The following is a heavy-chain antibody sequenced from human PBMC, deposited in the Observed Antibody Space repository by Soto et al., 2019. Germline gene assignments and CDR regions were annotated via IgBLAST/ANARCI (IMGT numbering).Heavy chain of an antibody. CDR2: IYTSGST. Sequence: LSLTCTVSGSYITSYNWSWIRQPAGKGLEWVGRIYTSGSTNYIPSLKGRVTMSVDTSKSQVSLKLSSVTAADTAVYYCEREAVRYSHGVSYYYYCGMDVWGQGTTV. CDR1: GSYITSYN. D-gene: IGHD5-18*01. V-gene: IGHV4-4*07. CDR3: EREAVRYSHGVSYYYYCGMDV. J-gene: IGHJ6*02.